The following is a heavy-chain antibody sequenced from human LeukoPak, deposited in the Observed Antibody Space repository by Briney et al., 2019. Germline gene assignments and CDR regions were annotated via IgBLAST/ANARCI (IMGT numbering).Heavy chain of an antibody. Sequence: GGSLRLSCADSGFTFSSYEMNWVRQAPGKGLEWVSYISSSGSTIYYADSVKGRFTISRDNAKNSLYLQMNSLRAEDTAVYYCARIGYCSGGSCYSLGLFDYWGQGTLVTVSS. D-gene: IGHD2-15*01. CDR1: GFTFSSYE. CDR3: ARIGYCSGGSCYSLGLFDY. J-gene: IGHJ4*02. CDR2: ISSSGSTI. V-gene: IGHV3-48*03.